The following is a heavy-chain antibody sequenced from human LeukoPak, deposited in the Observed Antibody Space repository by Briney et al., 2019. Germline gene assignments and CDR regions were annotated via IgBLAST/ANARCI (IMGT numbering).Heavy chain of an antibody. D-gene: IGHD5-18*01. CDR2: IYPGDSDT. CDR3: ARGYNYGSVTFDY. V-gene: IGHV5-51*01. Sequence: GESLKISCKGSGYSFTSYWIGWVRQMPGKGLEWMGIIYPGDSDTTTSPSFQGQVTISADKSISTAYLQWSSLKASDTAMYYCARGYNYGSVTFDYWGQGTLVTVSS. CDR1: GYSFTSYW. J-gene: IGHJ4*02.